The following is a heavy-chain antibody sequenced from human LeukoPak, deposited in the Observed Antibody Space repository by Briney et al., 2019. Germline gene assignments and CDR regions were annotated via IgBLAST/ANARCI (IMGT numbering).Heavy chain of an antibody. Sequence: GASVKVSCKASGYTFSTYGISWVRQAPGQGLEWMGWISAYTGNANYAQNLQGRVTMTTDTSTSTAYMELRSLRSDDTAVYYRARAPMDSSGHYPNDAFDIWGQGTMVTVSS. CDR3: ARAPMDSSGHYPNDAFDI. CDR2: ISAYTGNA. D-gene: IGHD3-22*01. J-gene: IGHJ3*02. V-gene: IGHV1-18*01. CDR1: GYTFSTYG.